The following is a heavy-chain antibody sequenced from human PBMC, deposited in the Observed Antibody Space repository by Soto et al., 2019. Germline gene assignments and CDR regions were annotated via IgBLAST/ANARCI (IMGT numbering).Heavy chain of an antibody. CDR3: AKDHSGSYYNGLVGY. Sequence: GGSLRLSCAASGFTFSSYAMSWVRQAPGKGLEWVSAISGSGGSTYYADSVKGRFTISRDNSKNTLYLQMNSLRAEDTAVYYCAKDHSGSYYNGLVGYWGQGTLVTVSS. CDR1: GFTFSSYA. D-gene: IGHD3-10*01. V-gene: IGHV3-23*01. CDR2: ISGSGGST. J-gene: IGHJ4*02.